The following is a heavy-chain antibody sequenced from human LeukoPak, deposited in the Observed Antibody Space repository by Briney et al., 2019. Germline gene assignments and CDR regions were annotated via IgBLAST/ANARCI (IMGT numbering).Heavy chain of an antibody. V-gene: IGHV4-31*03. J-gene: IGHJ4*02. CDR2: IYYSGST. Sequence: SQTLSLTCTVSGGSISSADYYWSWIRQHPGKGLEWIGYIYYSGSTYYNPSLKSRVTISVDTSKNQFSLKLSSVTAADTAVYYCAKDLYSGHIVVVTASDYWGQGTLVTVSS. CDR3: AKDLYSGHIVVVTASDY. D-gene: IGHD2-21*02. CDR1: GGSISSADYY.